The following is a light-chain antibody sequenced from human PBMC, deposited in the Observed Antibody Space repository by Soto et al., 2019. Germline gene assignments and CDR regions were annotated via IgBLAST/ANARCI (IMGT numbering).Light chain of an antibody. Sequence: EIVLTQSPAGLSVSPGERATLSCRASQSVGSSYLAWYQQKRGQAPRLLIYGASSRATGIAARFSGSGSGTDFTLTISRLEPEDFAVYYCQHYGSSRGTFGQGTKVDIK. V-gene: IGKV3-20*01. J-gene: IGKJ1*01. CDR1: QSVGSSY. CDR3: QHYGSSRGT. CDR2: GAS.